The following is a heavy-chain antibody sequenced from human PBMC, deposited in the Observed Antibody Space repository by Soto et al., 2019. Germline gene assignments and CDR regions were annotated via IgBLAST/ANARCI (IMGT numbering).Heavy chain of an antibody. CDR3: RSGSYDYGMDV. CDR2: IYTSGST. CDR1: GGSISSYY. J-gene: IGHJ6*02. D-gene: IGHD3-10*01. V-gene: IGHV4-4*07. Sequence: SETLSLTCTVSGGSISSYYWSWIRQPAGKGLEWIGRIYTSGSTNYNPSLKSRVTMSVDTSKNQFSLKLSSVTAADTAVYYCRSGSYDYGMDVWGQGTTVTVSS.